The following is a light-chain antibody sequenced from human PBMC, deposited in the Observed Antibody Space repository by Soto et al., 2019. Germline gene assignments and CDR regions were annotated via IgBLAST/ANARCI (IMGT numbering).Light chain of an antibody. CDR3: QQYYSYPPT. CDR2: AAS. Sequence: AIRMTQSPSSFSASTGDRVTITCRASQGISSYLAWYQQKPGKAPKLLIYAASTLQSGVPSRFSGSGSGTDFTLTISCLQSEDFATYYCQQYYSYPPTSGQGTKVDI. J-gene: IGKJ1*01. CDR1: QGISSY. V-gene: IGKV1-8*01.